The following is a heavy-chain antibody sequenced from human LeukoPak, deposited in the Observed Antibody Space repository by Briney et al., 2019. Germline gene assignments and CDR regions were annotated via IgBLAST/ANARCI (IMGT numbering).Heavy chain of an antibody. CDR2: IYYSGST. V-gene: IGHV4-59*08. Sequence: NPSETLSLTCTVSGGSISSYYWSWIRQPPGKGLEWIGYIYYSGSTNYNPSLKSRVTISVDTSKNQFSLKLTSVTAADTAVYFCARVKRGSGSYALDYWGQGTLVTVSS. J-gene: IGHJ4*02. CDR3: ARVKRGSGSYALDY. CDR1: GGSISSYY. D-gene: IGHD3-10*01.